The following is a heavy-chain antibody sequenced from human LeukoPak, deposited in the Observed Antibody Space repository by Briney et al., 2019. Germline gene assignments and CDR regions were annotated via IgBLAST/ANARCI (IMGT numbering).Heavy chain of an antibody. CDR3: AKSYGSGSYYSSDY. Sequence: PGGSLRLSCAASGFTFSSYAMSWVRQAPGEGLEWVSAISGSGGSTYYADSVKGRFTISRDNSKNTLYLQMSSLRAEDTAVYYCAKSYGSGSYYSSDYWGQGTLVTVSS. CDR1: GFTFSSYA. D-gene: IGHD3-10*01. CDR2: ISGSGGST. J-gene: IGHJ4*02. V-gene: IGHV3-23*01.